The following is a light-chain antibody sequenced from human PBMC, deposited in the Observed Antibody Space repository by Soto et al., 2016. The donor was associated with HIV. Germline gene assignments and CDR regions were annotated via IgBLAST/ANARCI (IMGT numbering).Light chain of an antibody. J-gene: IGLJ3*02. CDR2: DDS. CDR3: QVWDNNSGLWV. V-gene: IGLV3-21*03. Sequence: SYVLTQPPSMSVAPGKTATITCGGNNIGSKSVHWYQQKSGQAPVLVLYDDSDRPSGIPERFSGSNSGNTATLTISRVEAGDEADYYCQVWDNNSGLWVFGGGTKLTVL. CDR1: NIGSKS.